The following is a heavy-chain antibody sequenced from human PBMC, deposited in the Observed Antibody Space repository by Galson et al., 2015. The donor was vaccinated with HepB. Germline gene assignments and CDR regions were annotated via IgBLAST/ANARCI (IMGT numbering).Heavy chain of an antibody. J-gene: IGHJ4*02. V-gene: IGHV3-30*02. D-gene: IGHD3-10*01. CDR1: GFTFSNYG. CDR2: IRYDGSNK. Sequence: SLRLSCAASGFTFSNYGMNWVRQAPGKGLEWVAFIRYDGSNKYYADSVKGRFTISRDNSKNTLYLQMNSLRAEDTSVYYCAKALRARTNYYGSGSDYGGQVTLVTVSS. CDR3: AKALRARTNYYGSGSDY.